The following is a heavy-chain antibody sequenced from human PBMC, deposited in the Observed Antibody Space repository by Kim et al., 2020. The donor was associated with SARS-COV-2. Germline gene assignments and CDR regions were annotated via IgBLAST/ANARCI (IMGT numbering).Heavy chain of an antibody. CDR3: ASLITFGGVIVRPRDY. J-gene: IGHJ4*02. CDR2: IYYSGST. Sequence: SETLSLTCTVSGGSVSSGSYYWSWIRQPPGKGLEWIGYIYYSGSTNYNPSLKSRVTISVDTSKNQFSLKLSSVTAADTAVYYCASLITFGGVIVRPRDYWGQGTLVTVSS. V-gene: IGHV4-61*01. D-gene: IGHD3-16*02. CDR1: GGSVSSGSYY.